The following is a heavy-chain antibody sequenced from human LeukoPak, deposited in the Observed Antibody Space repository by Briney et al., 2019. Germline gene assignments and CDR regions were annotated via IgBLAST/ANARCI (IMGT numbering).Heavy chain of an antibody. J-gene: IGHJ4*02. CDR1: GGSISSYY. CDR2: IYYSGST. Sequence: PSETLSLTCTVSGGSISSYYWSWIRQPPGKGLEWIGYIYYSGSTNYNPSLKSRVTISVDTSKNQFSLKLSSVTAADTAVYYCARGGSYYDILTGYYPIDYWGQGTLVTLSS. D-gene: IGHD3-9*01. CDR3: ARGGSYYDILTGYYPIDY. V-gene: IGHV4-59*01.